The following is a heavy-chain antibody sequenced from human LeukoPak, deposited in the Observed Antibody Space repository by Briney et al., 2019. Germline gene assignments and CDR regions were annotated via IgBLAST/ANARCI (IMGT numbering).Heavy chain of an antibody. J-gene: IGHJ4*02. CDR2: ISSGGSTV. Sequence: PGGSLRLSCAASGFTFSNYGMHWVRRAPGKGLEWVSYISSGGSTVYYADSVKGRFTVSRDNAKNSLYLQMSSLRAEDTAVYYCARGGSFVEYWGQGTLVSVSS. V-gene: IGHV3-48*03. CDR3: ARGGSFVEY. D-gene: IGHD3-10*01. CDR1: GFTFSNYG.